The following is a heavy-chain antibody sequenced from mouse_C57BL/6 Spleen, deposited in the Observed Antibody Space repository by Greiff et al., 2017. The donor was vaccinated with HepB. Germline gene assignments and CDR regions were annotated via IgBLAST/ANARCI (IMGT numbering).Heavy chain of an antibody. CDR2: IDPSDSYT. CDR1: GYTFTSYW. J-gene: IGHJ1*03. D-gene: IGHD4-1*01. V-gene: IGHV1-69*01. CDR3: ARQKTGTGYFDV. Sequence: QVQLKQPGAELVMPGASVKLSCKASGYTFTSYWMHWVKQRPGQGLEWIGEIDPSDSYTNYNQKFKGKSTLTVDKSSSTAYMQLSSLTSEDSAVYYCARQKTGTGYFDVWGTGTTVTVSS.